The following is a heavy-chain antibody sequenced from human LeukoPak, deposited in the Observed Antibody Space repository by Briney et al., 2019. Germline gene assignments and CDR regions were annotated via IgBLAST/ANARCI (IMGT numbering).Heavy chain of an antibody. Sequence: GASVKVSCKASGYTFTGYYMHWVRQAPGQGLEWMGWINPNSGGTNYAQKFQGRVTMTRDTSISTAYIELSRLRSDDTAVYYCARVPIGRYCSGGSCSDFSDYWGQGTLVTVSS. CDR2: INPNSGGT. J-gene: IGHJ4*02. CDR3: ARVPIGRYCSGGSCSDFSDY. CDR1: GYTFTGYY. D-gene: IGHD2-15*01. V-gene: IGHV1-2*02.